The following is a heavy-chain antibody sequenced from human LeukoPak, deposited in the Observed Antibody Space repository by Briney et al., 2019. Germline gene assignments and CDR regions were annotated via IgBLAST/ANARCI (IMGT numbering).Heavy chain of an antibody. CDR3: AMSYYFESSGLDAFDI. CDR1: GFTFSSYS. J-gene: IGHJ3*02. Sequence: GGSLRLSCAASGFTFSSYSMNWVRKAPGKGLEWVSYISSSRSTVYYADSVRGRFTISRDNAKNSLYLQMNSLRAEDTAMYYCAMSYYFESSGLDAFDIWGQGTMVTVSS. D-gene: IGHD3-22*01. V-gene: IGHV3-48*01. CDR2: ISSSRSTV.